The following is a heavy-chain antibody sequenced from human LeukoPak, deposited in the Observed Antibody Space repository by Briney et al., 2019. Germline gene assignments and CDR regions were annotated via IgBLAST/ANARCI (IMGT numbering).Heavy chain of an antibody. CDR1: RNTFTNYE. D-gene: IGHD6-19*01. CDR2: MNSNSGNA. J-gene: IGHJ4*02. CDR3: ARGSSGWYWGPDY. V-gene: IGHV1-8*01. Sequence: ASVKVSCKASRNTFTNYEINWVRQATGQGLEWMGWMNSNSGNAGYAQKFQGRVTTTRDTSISTAYMELSSLRSEDTAVYYCARGSSGWYWGPDYWGQGTLVTVSS.